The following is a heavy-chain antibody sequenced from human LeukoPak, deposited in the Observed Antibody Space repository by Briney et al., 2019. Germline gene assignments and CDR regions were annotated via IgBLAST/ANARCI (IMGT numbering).Heavy chain of an antibody. V-gene: IGHV3-23*01. CDR1: GFAFSNFA. D-gene: IGHD6-6*01. J-gene: IGHJ4*02. CDR2: ISGGGGPT. CDR3: AKGTSTIAARPDF. Sequence: GGSLRLSCEASGFAFSNFAMNWIRQTPGKGLEWVSVISGGGGPTYYSDSVKGRFTISRDNSKNTLYPQMDSLRVDDTAVYFCAKGTSTIAARPDFWGQGTRVTVSS.